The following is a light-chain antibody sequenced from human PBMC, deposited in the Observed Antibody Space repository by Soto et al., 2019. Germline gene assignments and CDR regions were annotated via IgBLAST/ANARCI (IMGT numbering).Light chain of an antibody. Sequence: EFVLTQSPGTLSLSPGERATLSCRASQTVRNNYLAWYQQKPGPAPRLLIYDASSRATGIPDRFSGGGSGTDVTVTISRLESEDFAVYYCQQFSSYPLTFGGGTKVEIK. CDR1: QTVRNNY. V-gene: IGKV3-20*01. J-gene: IGKJ4*01. CDR2: DAS. CDR3: QQFSSYPLT.